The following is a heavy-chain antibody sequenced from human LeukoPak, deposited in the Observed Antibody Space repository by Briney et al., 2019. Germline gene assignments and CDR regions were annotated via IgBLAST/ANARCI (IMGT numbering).Heavy chain of an antibody. J-gene: IGHJ4*02. CDR1: GFTLRNYG. V-gene: IGHV3-30*18. CDR2: ISYDGSNK. CDR3: AKDDGSRVEWPFDY. Sequence: GRAPRLSCAAPGFTLRNYGMHRGRQAPGKGLEWGGVISYDGSNKYYADSVKGRFTISRDNSKNTLYLQMNSLRAEDTAVYYCAKDDGSRVEWPFDYWGQGTLVTVSS. D-gene: IGHD1-26*01.